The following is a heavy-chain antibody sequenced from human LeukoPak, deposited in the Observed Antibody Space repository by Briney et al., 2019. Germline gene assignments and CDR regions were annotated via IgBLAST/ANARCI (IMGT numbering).Heavy chain of an antibody. CDR3: ARDFMATITDY. D-gene: IGHD5-24*01. CDR2: IYSGGST. J-gene: IGHJ4*02. Sequence: GGSLRLSCAASGITVSDNYMSWVRQAPGKGLEWVSVIYSGGSTYYADSVKGRFTISRDNSKNTLYLQMNSLRAEDTAVYYCARDFMATITDYWGQGTLVTVSS. V-gene: IGHV3-66*01. CDR1: GITVSDNY.